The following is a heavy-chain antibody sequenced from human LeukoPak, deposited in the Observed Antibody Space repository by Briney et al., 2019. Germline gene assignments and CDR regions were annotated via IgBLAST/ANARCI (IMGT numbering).Heavy chain of an antibody. CDR2: IYHSGST. CDR3: ARVDNWGFYFDY. J-gene: IGHJ4*02. D-gene: IGHD7-27*01. Sequence: SETLSRTCAGSGFSISSGYYWGWVRQPPGEGMEWIGSIYHSGSTYYNPSLKSRVTISVDTSKNQFSLKLSSVTAADTAVYYCARVDNWGFYFDYWGQGTLVTVSS. CDR1: GFSISSGYY. V-gene: IGHV4-38-2*01.